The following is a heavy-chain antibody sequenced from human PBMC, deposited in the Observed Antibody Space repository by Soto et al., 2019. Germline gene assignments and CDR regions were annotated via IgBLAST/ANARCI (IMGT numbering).Heavy chain of an antibody. CDR2: ISNDGSNK. Sequence: QVHLVESGGGVVQPGRSLRLSCAASGFSFSTYGMHWVRQAPGKGLEWVAFISNDGSNKYYADSVKGRFTISRDNSKNTLYLQMNSPRAEDTAVYYFAKGFGNHWAFDYWGQGTLVTVSS. D-gene: IGHD3-16*01. J-gene: IGHJ4*02. CDR1: GFSFSTYG. V-gene: IGHV3-30*18. CDR3: AKGFGNHWAFDY.